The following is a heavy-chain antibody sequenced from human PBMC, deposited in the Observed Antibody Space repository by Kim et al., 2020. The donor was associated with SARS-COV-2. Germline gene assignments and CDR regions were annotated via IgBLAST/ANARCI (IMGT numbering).Heavy chain of an antibody. D-gene: IGHD6-19*01. V-gene: IGHV1-2*02. Sequence: ASVKVSCKASGYTFTGYYMHWVRQAPGQGLEWMGWINPNSGGTNYAQKFQGRVTMTRDTSISTAYMELSRLRSDDTAVYYCAREGYSSGWLGGQYYYYGMDVWGQGTTVTVSS. CDR2: INPNSGGT. J-gene: IGHJ6*02. CDR1: GYTFTGYY. CDR3: AREGYSSGWLGGQYYYYGMDV.